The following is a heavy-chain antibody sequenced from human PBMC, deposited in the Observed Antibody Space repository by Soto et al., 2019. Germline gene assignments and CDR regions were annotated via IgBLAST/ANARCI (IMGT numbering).Heavy chain of an antibody. V-gene: IGHV4-34*01. CDR1: GGSLSGYY. D-gene: IGHD1-26*01. CDR2: INYSVNT. Sequence: QVQLQQWGAGLLKPSETLSLTCAVYGGSLSGYYWSWIRQPPGKALEWIGEINYSVNTNYNPSLKSRVTISVDTSKNQLFLNLSSVTAADTAMYYCARHHVRGRTIAGAAEFWGQGTLVTVSS. CDR3: ARHHVRGRTIAGAAEF. J-gene: IGHJ4*02.